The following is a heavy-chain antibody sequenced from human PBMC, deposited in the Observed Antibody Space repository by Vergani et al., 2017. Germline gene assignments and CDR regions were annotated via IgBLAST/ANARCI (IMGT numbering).Heavy chain of an antibody. Sequence: QLQLQESGPGLVKPSETLSLTCTVSGGSISSSSYYWGWIRQPPGKGLEWIGSIYYSGSTYYNPSLKSRVTISVDTSKNQFSLKLSSVTAADTAVYYCASDSSARLVRWDYRGNWFDPWGLGTLVTVSS. CDR1: GGSISSSSYY. V-gene: IGHV4-39*01. J-gene: IGHJ5*02. D-gene: IGHD4-11*01. CDR2: IYYSGST. CDR3: ASDSSARLVRWDYRGNWFDP.